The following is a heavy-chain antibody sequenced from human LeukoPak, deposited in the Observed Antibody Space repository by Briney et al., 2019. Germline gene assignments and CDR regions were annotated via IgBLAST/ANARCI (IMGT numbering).Heavy chain of an antibody. D-gene: IGHD2-2*01. J-gene: IGHJ6*02. CDR1: GGSISSSNW. CDR3: ARYRDCSSTSCSPGMDV. CDR2: IYHSGST. Sequence: SGTLSLTCAVSGGSISSSNWWSWVRQPPGKGLEWIGEIYHSGSTNYNPSLKSRVTISVDKSKNQFSLKLSSVTAADTAVYYCARYRDCSSTSCSPGMDVWGQGTTVTVSS. V-gene: IGHV4-4*02.